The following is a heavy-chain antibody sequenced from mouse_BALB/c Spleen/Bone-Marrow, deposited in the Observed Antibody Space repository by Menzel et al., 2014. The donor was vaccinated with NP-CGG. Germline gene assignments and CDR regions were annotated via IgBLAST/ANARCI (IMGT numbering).Heavy chain of an antibody. CDR3: NGNYYAMDY. J-gene: IGHJ4*01. D-gene: IGHD2-1*01. CDR2: IDPENGDT. CDR1: GFNIKDYY. Sequence: VQLKHSGAELVRSGASVKLSCTASGFNIKDYYMHWVKQRPEQGLEWIGWIDPENGDTEYAPKFQGKATMTADTSYNTAYLQLSSLTSEDTAVYYCNGNYYAMDYWGQGTSVTVSS. V-gene: IGHV14-4*02.